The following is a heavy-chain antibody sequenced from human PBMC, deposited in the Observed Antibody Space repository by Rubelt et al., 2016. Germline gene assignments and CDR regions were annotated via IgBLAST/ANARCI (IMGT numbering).Heavy chain of an antibody. CDR2: ISSVGDYI. CDR3: ARGLKGRDSPRDAFDI. J-gene: IGHJ3*02. D-gene: IGHD3-10*01. V-gene: IGHV3-21*02. Sequence: EIQLVESGGGLVKPGGSLRLSCAASGFTFSIYRMKWVRQAPGKVLEWVSSISSVGDYIYYADSVRGRFTISRDNAKNSLYLNMTSLRSEDTAVYYCARGLKGRDSPRDAFDIWGQGTMVTVSS. CDR1: GFTFSIYR.